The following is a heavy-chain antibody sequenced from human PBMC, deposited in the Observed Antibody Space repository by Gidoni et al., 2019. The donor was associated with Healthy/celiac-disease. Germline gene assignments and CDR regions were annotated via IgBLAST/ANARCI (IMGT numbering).Heavy chain of an antibody. CDR1: GGSISSYY. CDR2: IYYSGST. J-gene: IGHJ4*02. D-gene: IGHD3-22*01. CDR3: ARDDSSGYRD. Sequence: QVQLQESGPGLVKPSETLPLTCTVSGGSISSYYWSWIRQPPGKGLEWIGYIYYSGSTNYNPSLKSRVTISVDTSKNQFSLKLSSVTAADTAVYYCARDDSSGYRDWGQGTLVTVSS. V-gene: IGHV4-59*01.